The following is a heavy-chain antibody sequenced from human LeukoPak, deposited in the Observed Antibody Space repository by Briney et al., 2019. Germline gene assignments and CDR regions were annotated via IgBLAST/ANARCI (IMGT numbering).Heavy chain of an antibody. CDR1: GGTFSGYS. CDR2: IYYSGST. J-gene: IGHJ6*02. V-gene: IGHV4-59*08. CDR3: ARQGVHYYYGMDV. Sequence: SETLTLTCAAYGGTFSGYSLNWVRQPPGKGLEWIGYIYYSGSTNYNPSLKSRVTISVDTSKNQFSLKLSSVTAADTAVYYCARQGVHYYYGMDVWGQGTTVTVSS.